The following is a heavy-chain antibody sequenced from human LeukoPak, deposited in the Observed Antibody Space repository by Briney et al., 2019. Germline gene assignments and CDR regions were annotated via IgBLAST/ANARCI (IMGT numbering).Heavy chain of an antibody. Sequence: SETLSLTCAVYGGSFSPYYWSWIRQPPGKGLEWIGEINHSGSTNYNPSLKSRVTISVDTSKNQFSLKLSSVTAADTAVYYCARPLYYYYYMDVWGKGTTVTVSS. J-gene: IGHJ6*03. CDR1: GGSFSPYY. CDR3: ARPLYYYYYMDV. CDR2: INHSGST. V-gene: IGHV4-34*01.